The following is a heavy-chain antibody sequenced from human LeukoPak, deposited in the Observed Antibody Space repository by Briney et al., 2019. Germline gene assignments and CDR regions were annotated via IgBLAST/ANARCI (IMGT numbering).Heavy chain of an antibody. CDR3: ARDRITMVRGVPQDYYYGMDV. CDR2: IYYSGST. Sequence: PSQILSLTCTVSGGSISSGGYYWSWIRQHPGKGLEWIGYIYYSGSTYYNPSLKSRVTISVDTSKNQFSLKLSSVTAADTAVYYCARDRITMVRGVPQDYYYGMDVWGKGTTVTVSS. V-gene: IGHV4-31*03. J-gene: IGHJ6*04. D-gene: IGHD3-10*01. CDR1: GGSISSGGYY.